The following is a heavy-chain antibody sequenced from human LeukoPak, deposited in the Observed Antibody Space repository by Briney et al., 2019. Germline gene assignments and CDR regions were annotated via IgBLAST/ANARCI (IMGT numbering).Heavy chain of an antibody. J-gene: IGHJ4*02. CDR3: ARDSYYGSGSYYRYTFDY. CDR2: ISSSSSTI. V-gene: IGHV3-48*01. D-gene: IGHD3-10*01. CDR1: GFTFSSYS. Sequence: GGSLRLFCAASGFTFSSYSMNWVRQAPGKGLEWVSYISSSSSTIYYADSVKGRFTISRDNAKNSLYLQMNSLRAEDTAVYYCARDSYYGSGSYYRYTFDYWGQGTLVTVSS.